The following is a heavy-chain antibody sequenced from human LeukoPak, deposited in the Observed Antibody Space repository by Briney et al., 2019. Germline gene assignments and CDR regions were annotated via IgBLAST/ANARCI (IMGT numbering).Heavy chain of an antibody. V-gene: IGHV4-59*01. J-gene: IGHJ4*02. D-gene: IGHD5-12*01. Sequence: PSETLSLTCTVSGGSISSSSWSWIRQPPGKGLQWTGYICNSGSTNYNPSLRSRVTMSVDTSKNQFSLKLNSVTAADTAVYYCARDVGHHSGHFYFDYWGQGTLVTVSS. CDR3: ARDVGHHSGHFYFDY. CDR1: GGSISSSS. CDR2: ICNSGST.